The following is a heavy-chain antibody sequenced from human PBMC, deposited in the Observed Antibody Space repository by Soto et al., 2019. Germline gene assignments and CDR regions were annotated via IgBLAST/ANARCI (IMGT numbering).Heavy chain of an antibody. D-gene: IGHD1-1*01. J-gene: IGHJ4*02. Sequence: QVQLVESGGGVVQPGRSLRLSCAASGFTFSSYGMHWVRQAPGKGLEWVAVISYDGSNKYYADSVKGRFTISRDNSKNTLYLQMNSLRAEDTAVYYCAKFGTAKSFDYWGQGTLVTVSS. CDR2: ISYDGSNK. CDR1: GFTFSSYG. CDR3: AKFGTAKSFDY. V-gene: IGHV3-30*18.